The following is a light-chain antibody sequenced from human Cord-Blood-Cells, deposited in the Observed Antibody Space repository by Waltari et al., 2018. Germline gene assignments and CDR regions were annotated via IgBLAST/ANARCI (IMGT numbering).Light chain of an antibody. CDR2: GAS. V-gene: IGKV3-15*01. CDR3: QQYNNWPPLT. CDR1: QSVSSN. J-gene: IGKJ4*01. Sequence: EIVMTQSPATLSVSSGERATLSCRASQSVSSNSAWYQQKPGQAPRLLIHGASTMDTGIPARFSGSGSGTEFTLTISSLQSEDFAVYYCQQYNNWPPLTFGGGTKVEIK.